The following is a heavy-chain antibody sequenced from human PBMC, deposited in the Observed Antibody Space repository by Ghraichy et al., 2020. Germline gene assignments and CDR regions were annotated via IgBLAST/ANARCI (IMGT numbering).Heavy chain of an antibody. D-gene: IGHD6-13*01. J-gene: IGHJ6*02. CDR3: ARDLEFRGQQPYGMDV. CDR2: ISSSSSYI. Sequence: GGSLRLSCAASGFTFSSYSMNWVRQAPGKGLEWVSSISSSSSYIYYADSVKGRFTISRDNAKNSLYLQMNSLRAEDTAVYYCARDLEFRGQQPYGMDVWGQGTTVTVSS. CDR1: GFTFSSYS. V-gene: IGHV3-21*01.